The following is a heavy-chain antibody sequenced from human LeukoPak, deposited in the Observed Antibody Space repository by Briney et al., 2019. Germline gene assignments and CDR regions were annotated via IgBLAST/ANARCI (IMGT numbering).Heavy chain of an antibody. CDR3: ARHESSGYYPTGDFDY. V-gene: IGHV4-61*08. D-gene: IGHD3-22*01. J-gene: IGHJ4*02. CDR1: GGSISSGEYY. Sequence: PSETLSLTCLVSGGSISSGEYYWSWIRQPPGKGLEWIGYIYYSGSTNYNPSLKSRVTISVDTSKNQFSLKLSSATAADTAVYYCARHESSGYYPTGDFDYWGQGTLVTVSS. CDR2: IYYSGST.